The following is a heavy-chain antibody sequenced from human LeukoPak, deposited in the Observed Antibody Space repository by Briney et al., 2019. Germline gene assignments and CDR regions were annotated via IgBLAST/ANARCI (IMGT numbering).Heavy chain of an antibody. J-gene: IGHJ4*02. V-gene: IGHV3-53*01. Sequence: GGSLRLSCAASEFTVSDYYMNWVRQAPGKGLEWVSLIYTDGSSNYAAPVKGRFTISRDRSKNTLYLQMNSLRVEDTAVYYCARMYNSGWYFFDYWGQGTLVTVSS. D-gene: IGHD6-19*01. CDR3: ARMYNSGWYFFDY. CDR2: IYTDGSS. CDR1: EFTVSDYY.